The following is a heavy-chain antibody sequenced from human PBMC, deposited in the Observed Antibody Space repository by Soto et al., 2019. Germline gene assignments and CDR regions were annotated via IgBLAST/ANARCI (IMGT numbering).Heavy chain of an antibody. Sequence: QVQLQESGPGLVKPSQTLSLTCTVSGGSISSGDYYWSWIRQPPGKGLEWIGYIYYSGSTYYNPSLKWRVTISVDTSKNQFSRKLSSVTAADTAVYYCARVGGFGATTIDYWGQGTLVTVSS. J-gene: IGHJ4*02. D-gene: IGHD3-10*01. CDR1: GGSISSGDYY. CDR2: IYYSGST. V-gene: IGHV4-30-4*01. CDR3: ARVGGFGATTIDY.